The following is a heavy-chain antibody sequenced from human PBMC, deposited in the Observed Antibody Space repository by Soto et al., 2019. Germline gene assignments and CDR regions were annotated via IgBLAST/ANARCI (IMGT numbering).Heavy chain of an antibody. Sequence: GESLRLSCTASGATFGNDCRNWIRQAPGKGLEWVGRIKSKTDGGTTDYAAPVKGRFTISRDESKNTLYLQMNSLKTEDIAVYYCTTALRCFDWFNNGGAFDMWGQGT. J-gene: IGHJ3*02. CDR3: TTALRCFDWFNNGGAFDM. CDR2: IKSKTDGGTT. CDR1: GATFGNDC. D-gene: IGHD3-9*01. V-gene: IGHV3-15*07.